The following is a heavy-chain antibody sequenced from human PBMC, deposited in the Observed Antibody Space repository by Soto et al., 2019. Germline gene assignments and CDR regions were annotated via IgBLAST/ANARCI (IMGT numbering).Heavy chain of an antibody. CDR3: AKSLWDTSGWKTDY. CDR1: GDSISSLY. D-gene: IGHD6-19*01. J-gene: IGHJ4*02. Sequence: SETLSLTCTVSGDSISSLYWSWIRQPPGKGLEWIGYIYYSGSINYNPSPKSRVTISVDPSKNQFSLRLSSVTAADTAVYYCAKSLWDTSGWKTDYWGQGTLVTVSS. CDR2: IYYSGSI. V-gene: IGHV4-59*01.